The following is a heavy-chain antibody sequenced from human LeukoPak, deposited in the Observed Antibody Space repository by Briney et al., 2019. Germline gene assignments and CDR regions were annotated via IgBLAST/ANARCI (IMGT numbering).Heavy chain of an antibody. D-gene: IGHD1-26*01. V-gene: IGHV1-46*01. CDR3: ARGGVGATTYVWFDP. CDR1: GYTFTGYY. J-gene: IGHJ5*02. CDR2: INPSGGST. Sequence: GASVKVSCKASGYTFTGYYMHWVRQAPGQGLEWMGVINPSGGSTSYAQKFQGRVTMTRDMPTSTVYMELSSLRSEDTAVYYCARGGVGATTYVWFDPWGQGTLVTVSS.